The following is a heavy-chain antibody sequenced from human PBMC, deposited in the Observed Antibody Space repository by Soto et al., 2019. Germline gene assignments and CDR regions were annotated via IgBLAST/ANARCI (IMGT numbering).Heavy chain of an antibody. CDR1: GYTFTNYY. V-gene: IGHV1-2*02. Sequence: GASVKVSCKASGYTFTNYYIHWVRQAPGQGLEWMGWVDPSSGDTDYAQKFQGRVTMAKDTSISTAYMALSRLTSDDTAVYYCARGMRDYWGQGTPVTVSS. CDR3: ARGMRDY. CDR2: VDPSSGDT. J-gene: IGHJ4*02.